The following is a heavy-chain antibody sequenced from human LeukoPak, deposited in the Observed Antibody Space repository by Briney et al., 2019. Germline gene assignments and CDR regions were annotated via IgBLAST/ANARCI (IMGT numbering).Heavy chain of an antibody. Sequence: SETLSLTCTVSVGSIGSHLWSWIRPPPGKGLEWIGYILYSGNTNYNPSLKSRVTMSVDTSKHQFSLRLSSVTAADTAMYYCARDIVDGRNPGNRFDPWGQGTLVTVAS. D-gene: IGHD2-15*01. CDR1: VGSIGSHL. CDR3: ARDIVDGRNPGNRFDP. CDR2: ILYSGNT. V-gene: IGHV4-59*11. J-gene: IGHJ5*02.